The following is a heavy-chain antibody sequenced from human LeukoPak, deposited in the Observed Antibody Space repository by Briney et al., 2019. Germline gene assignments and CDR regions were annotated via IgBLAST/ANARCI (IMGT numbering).Heavy chain of an antibody. Sequence: ASVMVSCKASGYTFTSYGMSWVRQAPGQGLEWMGWFSAYNGNTNYAQKLQGRVTMTTDTSTSTAYMELRSLRSDDTAVYYCARAGTYDFWSGYLRGHFDYWGQGTLVTVSS. J-gene: IGHJ4*02. CDR3: ARAGTYDFWSGYLRGHFDY. CDR1: GYTFTSYG. D-gene: IGHD3-3*01. V-gene: IGHV1-18*01. CDR2: FSAYNGNT.